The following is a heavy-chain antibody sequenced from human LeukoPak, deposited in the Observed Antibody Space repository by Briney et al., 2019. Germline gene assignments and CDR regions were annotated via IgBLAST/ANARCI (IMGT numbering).Heavy chain of an antibody. CDR3: ARGHWGLDY. J-gene: IGHJ4*02. D-gene: IGHD7-27*01. V-gene: IGHV3-11*01. Sequence: PGGSLRLSCVVSGFSFSDHCMTWLRQAPGKGLEYISYLSNSGSDIFHADSVKGRFSISRDNAKNSVYLQMNSLRVEDTAVYYCARGHWGLDYWGQGTPVTVSP. CDR2: LSNSGSDI. CDR1: GFSFSDHC.